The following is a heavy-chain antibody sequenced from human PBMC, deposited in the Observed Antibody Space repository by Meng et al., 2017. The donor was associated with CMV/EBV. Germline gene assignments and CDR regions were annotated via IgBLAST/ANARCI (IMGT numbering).Heavy chain of an antibody. V-gene: IGHV3-21*01. J-gene: IGHJ6*02. CDR1: GFTFSSYS. Sequence: GGSLRLSCAASGFTFSSYSMNWVRQAPGKGLEWVSSISSSSYIYYADSVKGRFTISRDNAKNSLYLQMNSLRAEDTAVYYCARIIAAAGVPDYYYYGMDVWGQGTTVTVSS. CDR2: ISSSSYI. D-gene: IGHD6-13*01. CDR3: ARIIAAAGVPDYYYYGMDV.